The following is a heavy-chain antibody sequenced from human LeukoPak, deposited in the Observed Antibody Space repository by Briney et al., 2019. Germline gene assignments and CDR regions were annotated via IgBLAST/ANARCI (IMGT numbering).Heavy chain of an antibody. CDR1: GGSFSGYY. CDR3: ARGGTTVTTVDY. CDR2: INHSGST. D-gene: IGHD4-17*01. J-gene: IGHJ4*02. Sequence: PSETLSLTCAVYGGSFSGYYWSWIRQPPGKGLEWIGEINHSGSTNYNPSLKSRVTISVDTSKNQFSLKLSSVTAADTAAYYCARGGTTVTTVDYWGQGTLVTVSS. V-gene: IGHV4-34*01.